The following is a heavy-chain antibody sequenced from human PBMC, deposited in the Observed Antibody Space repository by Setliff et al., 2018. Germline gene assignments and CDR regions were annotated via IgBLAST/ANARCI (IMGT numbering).Heavy chain of an antibody. J-gene: IGHJ4*02. Sequence: GGSLRLSCAASGFAFGTYGLHWVRQAPGKGLEWVTFIRHDGNNKYYSDSVKGRFTISRDNSKKILYLDMNSLRPEDTAVYYCAKEITEVIISGLDFRGQGTVVTVSS. CDR1: GFAFGTYG. CDR2: IRHDGNNK. D-gene: IGHD3-16*01. V-gene: IGHV3-30*02. CDR3: AKEITEVIISGLDF.